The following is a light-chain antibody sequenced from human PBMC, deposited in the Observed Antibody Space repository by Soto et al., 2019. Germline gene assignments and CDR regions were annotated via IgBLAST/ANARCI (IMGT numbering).Light chain of an antibody. Sequence: DNMVTPPSPSLLSSLREETTTHCKSARQGLYSSNNNNYLAWYQQKPGQAPRLLIYGASTRATGIPDRFSGSGSGTEFTLTISSLQADDLAVYYCQQYDRAPLTSGQGTKVDIK. V-gene: IGKV4-1*01. CDR3: QQYDRAPLT. CDR2: GAS. CDR1: RQGLYSSNNNNY. J-gene: IGKJ1*01.